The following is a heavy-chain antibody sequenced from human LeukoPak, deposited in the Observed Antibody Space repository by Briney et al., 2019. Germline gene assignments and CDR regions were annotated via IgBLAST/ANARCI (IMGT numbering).Heavy chain of an antibody. Sequence: PGGSLRLSCAASGFTFSSYAMSWVRQAPGKGLEWVSAISGSGGSTYYADSVKGLFTISRDNYKTTLYLKINSMRDEATAVYYCAKETLATGVHYFDYWGQGTLVTVSS. CDR1: GFTFSSYA. CDR2: ISGSGGST. D-gene: IGHD6-13*01. V-gene: IGHV3-23*01. J-gene: IGHJ4*02. CDR3: AKETLATGVHYFDY.